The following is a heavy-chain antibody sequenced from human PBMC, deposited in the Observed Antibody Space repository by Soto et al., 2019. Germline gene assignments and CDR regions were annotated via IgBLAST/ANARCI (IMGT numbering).Heavy chain of an antibody. V-gene: IGHV2-70*01. D-gene: IGHD6-6*01. Sequence: VSGPTLVNPTHTLTLTCTFSGFSLSTSGMCVSWIRQPPGKAVEWLALIDWDDDKYYSTSVKPRLTISKDTSNNKVVLTMTYMYPVDTATYYCARICRPYYYYGMDVWGQGTTVTVSS. J-gene: IGHJ6*02. CDR3: ARICRPYYYYGMDV. CDR1: GFSLSTSGMC. CDR2: IDWDDDK.